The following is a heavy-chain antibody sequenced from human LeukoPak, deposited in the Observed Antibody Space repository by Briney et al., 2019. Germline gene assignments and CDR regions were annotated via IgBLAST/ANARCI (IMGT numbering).Heavy chain of an antibody. J-gene: IGHJ4*02. CDR2: IKQDGSEK. CDR1: GFTFSSYW. Sequence: GGSLRLSCAASGFTFSSYWMSWVRQAPGKGLEWVANIKQDGSEKYYVDSVKGRFTISRDNAKNSLYLQMNSLRAEDTTVYYCASSGEGGYDYDHWGQGTLVTVSS. CDR3: ASSGEGGYDYDH. V-gene: IGHV3-7*01. D-gene: IGHD5-12*01.